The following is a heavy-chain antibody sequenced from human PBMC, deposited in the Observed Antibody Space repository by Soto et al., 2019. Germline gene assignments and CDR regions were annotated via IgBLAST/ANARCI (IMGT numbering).Heavy chain of an antibody. V-gene: IGHV3-74*01. CDR2: MEIDCSTT. Sequence: EVQLVESGGGLVQPGGSLRLSCAASGFTFKSFWMHWVRQVPGKGLEWVARMEIDCSTTSYADSVKGRFTISRDNAKNTLYLQMDSLRPEDTAVYYCARPFRGVSRAYNWGQGTLVTVSS. CDR1: GFTFKSFW. J-gene: IGHJ4*02. D-gene: IGHD2-8*01. CDR3: ARPFRGVSRAYN.